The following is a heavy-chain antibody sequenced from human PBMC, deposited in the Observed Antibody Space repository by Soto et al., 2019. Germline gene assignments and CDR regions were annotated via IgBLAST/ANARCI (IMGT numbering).Heavy chain of an antibody. CDR2: IYYTGSA. CDR1: GVSISGYY. J-gene: IGHJ6*02. CDR3: ARAPRFLKWSVRYYCMDV. Sequence: PSETLSLTCTVSGVSISGYYWSWFRQSPGKGLEWIGYIYYTGSASYSPSLRSRVTMSVDTSKNQFSLELNSVTAADTAVYYCARAPRFLKWSVRYYCMDVWGQGTTVTVSS. D-gene: IGHD3-3*01. V-gene: IGHV4-59*08.